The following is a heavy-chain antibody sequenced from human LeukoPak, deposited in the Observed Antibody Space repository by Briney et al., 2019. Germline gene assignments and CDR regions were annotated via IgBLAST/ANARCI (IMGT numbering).Heavy chain of an antibody. D-gene: IGHD2-15*01. CDR1: GGTFSSYA. Sequence: SVKVSCKAAGGTFSSYAISWVRQAPGQGLEWMGRIIPIFGTANYAQKFQGRVTITTDESTSTAYMELSSLRSEDTAVYYCARDRCSGGSCYSTSKYNWFDPWGQGTLVTVSS. V-gene: IGHV1-69*05. CDR2: IIPIFGTA. CDR3: ARDRCSGGSCYSTSKYNWFDP. J-gene: IGHJ5*02.